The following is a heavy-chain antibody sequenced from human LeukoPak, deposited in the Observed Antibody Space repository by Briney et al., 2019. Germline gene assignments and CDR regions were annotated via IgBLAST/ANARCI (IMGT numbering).Heavy chain of an antibody. CDR3: ARSGLSRFDY. Sequence: PGGSLRLSCAASGFTLSSYAMHWVRQAPGKGLEYVSAISSNGGSTYYANSVKGRFTISRDNSKNTLYLQMGSLRAEDMAVYYCARSGLSRFDYWGQGTLVTVSS. J-gene: IGHJ4*02. V-gene: IGHV3-64*01. D-gene: IGHD4/OR15-4a*01. CDR1: GFTLSSYA. CDR2: ISSNGGST.